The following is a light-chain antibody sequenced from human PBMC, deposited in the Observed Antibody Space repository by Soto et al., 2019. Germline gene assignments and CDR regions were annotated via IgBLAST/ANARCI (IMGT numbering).Light chain of an antibody. J-gene: IGKJ5*01. V-gene: IGKV3-15*01. Sequence: EIVMTQSPATLSVSPGERATLSCRASQSVRSNLAWYQQKPGQAPRLLIYGASTRATGIPARFSGSGSGTEFTLTISSLQSEDFALYFCQQYNNWPIFGQGTRLEIK. CDR2: GAS. CDR1: QSVRSN. CDR3: QQYNNWPI.